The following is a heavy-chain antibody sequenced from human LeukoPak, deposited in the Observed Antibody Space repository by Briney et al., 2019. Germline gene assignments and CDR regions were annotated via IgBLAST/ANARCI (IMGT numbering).Heavy chain of an antibody. CDR1: GFTFSSYG. CDR3: AKDFYGSGSSYDHGDLFDI. CDR2: LSYDGNRK. Sequence: GKPLRLSCSASGFTFSSYGMHWVRQAPGKGLEWVTVLSYDGNRKYYADSVKGRFTISRDNSKNTLYLQMNNLRAEDTAVYYCAKDFYGSGSSYDHGDLFDIWGQGTVVTVSS. J-gene: IGHJ3*02. V-gene: IGHV3-30*18. D-gene: IGHD3-10*01.